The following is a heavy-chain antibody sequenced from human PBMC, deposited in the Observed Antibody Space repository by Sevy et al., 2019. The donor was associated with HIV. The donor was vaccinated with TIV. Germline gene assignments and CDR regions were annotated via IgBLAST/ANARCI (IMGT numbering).Heavy chain of an antibody. J-gene: IGHJ4*02. CDR2: IKQDGSEK. Sequence: GGSLRLSCAASGFTFSSYWMSWVRQAPGKGLEWVANIKQDGSEKYYVDSVKGRFTISRDNAKNSLYLQMNSLRAEDTAVYYSARAVYSSGWYSSRFAYFDYWGQGTLVTVSS. CDR3: ARAVYSSGWYSSRFAYFDY. CDR1: GFTFSSYW. V-gene: IGHV3-7*03. D-gene: IGHD6-19*01.